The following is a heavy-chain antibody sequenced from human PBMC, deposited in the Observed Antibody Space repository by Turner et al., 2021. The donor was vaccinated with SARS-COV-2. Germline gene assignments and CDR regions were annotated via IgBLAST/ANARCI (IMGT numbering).Heavy chain of an antibody. V-gene: IGHV3-30-3*01. Sequence: QVQLVVSGGGVVQPGRYLSLSCAASGFPFSSYTMHWVRQAPGKGMEWVAGISYDGSNKNYADSVKGRFTISRDNSKHTLDLQMNSLRAEETAVYYCARAVPISSSWYDDYYYYYGMDVWGQGTTVTVSS. CDR2: ISYDGSNK. CDR1: GFPFSSYT. D-gene: IGHD6-13*01. CDR3: ARAVPISSSWYDDYYYYYGMDV. J-gene: IGHJ6*02.